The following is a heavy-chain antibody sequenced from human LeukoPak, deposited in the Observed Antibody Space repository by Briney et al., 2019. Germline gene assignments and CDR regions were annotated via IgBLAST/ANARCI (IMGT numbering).Heavy chain of an antibody. J-gene: IGHJ4*02. D-gene: IGHD3-10*01. V-gene: IGHV4-34*01. CDR3: ARTKRYYYGSGSYYN. CDR1: GGSFSGYY. Sequence: PSETLSLTCAVYGGSFSGYYWSWIRQPPGKGLEWIGEINHSGSTNYNPSLKSRVTISVDTSKNQFSLKLSSVTAADTAVYYCARTKRYYYGSGSYYNWGQGTLVTVSS. CDR2: INHSGST.